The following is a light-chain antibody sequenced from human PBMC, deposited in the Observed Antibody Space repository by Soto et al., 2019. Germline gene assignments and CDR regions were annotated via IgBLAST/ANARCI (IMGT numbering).Light chain of an antibody. J-gene: IGKJ5*01. CDR1: QDISNY. CDR2: DAS. Sequence: DIQMTQSPSSLSASVGDRVTITCQASQDISNYLNWYQQKPGKAPKLLIYDASNLETGVPSRFSGSGSGTDFTFTISSLQPEDIATYYCQQYDNLWPFGQGTRLEIK. CDR3: QQYDNLWP. V-gene: IGKV1-33*01.